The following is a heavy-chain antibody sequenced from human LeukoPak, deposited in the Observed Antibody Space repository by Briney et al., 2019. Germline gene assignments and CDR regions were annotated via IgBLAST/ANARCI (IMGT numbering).Heavy chain of an antibody. CDR2: IRYDRSNK. CDR3: AKDRIAVAGNWFDP. Sequence: GGSLRLSCAASGFTFSSYGMHWVRQAPGKGLEWVAFIRYDRSNKYYADSVKGRFTISRDNSKNTLYLQMNSLRAEDTAVYYCAKDRIAVAGNWFDPWGQGTLVTVPS. V-gene: IGHV3-30*02. J-gene: IGHJ5*02. CDR1: GFTFSSYG. D-gene: IGHD6-19*01.